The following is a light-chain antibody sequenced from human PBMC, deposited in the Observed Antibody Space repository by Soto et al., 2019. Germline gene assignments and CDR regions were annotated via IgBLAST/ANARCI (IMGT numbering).Light chain of an antibody. V-gene: IGLV2-14*01. CDR3: HSCTTSNTRV. J-gene: IGLJ2*01. Sequence: QSALTQPASVSGSPGQSITISCTGTSSDVGAYNYVSWYQHHPGKAPKVMIYGVSNRPSGVSNRFSGSKSGNTASLTISGLQAEDEADYYCHSCTTSNTRVFGGGTKLTVL. CDR1: SSDVGAYNY. CDR2: GVS.